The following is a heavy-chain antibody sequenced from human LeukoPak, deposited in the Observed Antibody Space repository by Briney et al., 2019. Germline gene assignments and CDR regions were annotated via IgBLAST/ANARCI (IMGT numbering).Heavy chain of an antibody. D-gene: IGHD2-2*01. CDR1: GFTFSDHY. Sequence: GGSLRLSCAASGFTFSDHYMDWVRQVPGEGLEWVARIRKKSNGYNTQYAASVKGRFIISREDSRNSLYLQMNSLKTEDTAVYYCARVGVVVPAGMDIWGQGTMVTVSS. CDR3: ARVGVVVPAGMDI. J-gene: IGHJ3*02. V-gene: IGHV3-72*01. CDR2: IRKKSNGYNT.